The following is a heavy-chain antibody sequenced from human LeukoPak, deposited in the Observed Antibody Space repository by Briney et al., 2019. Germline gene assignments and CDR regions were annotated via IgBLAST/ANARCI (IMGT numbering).Heavy chain of an antibody. CDR2: MCGSAGCT. J-gene: IGHJ5*02. CDR1: GFTFNIYA. CDR3: ARDRPNYHESNGHYYQRDGDH. Sequence: PGGSLRLSCAASGFTFNIYAMSWVRLAPGKGLQWVASMCGSAGCTYYADSVKGRFTISRDNSKNTLYLQMNSLGAEDTAIYYCARDRPNYHESNGHYYQRDGDHWGQGTLVTVSS. D-gene: IGHD3-22*01. V-gene: IGHV3-23*01.